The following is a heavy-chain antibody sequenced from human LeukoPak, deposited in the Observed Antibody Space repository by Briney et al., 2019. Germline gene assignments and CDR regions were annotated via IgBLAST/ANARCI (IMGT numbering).Heavy chain of an antibody. CDR1: DGSISSYY. CDR2: IYYSGST. Sequence: PSETLSLTCTVSDGSISSYYWSWIRQPPGEGLEGIGYIYYSGSTNYNPSLKSRVTISVDTSKNQFSLKLSSVTAADTAVYYCASYCSSTSCHGFQHWGQGTLVTVSS. J-gene: IGHJ1*01. D-gene: IGHD2-2*01. V-gene: IGHV4-59*01. CDR3: ASYCSSTSCHGFQH.